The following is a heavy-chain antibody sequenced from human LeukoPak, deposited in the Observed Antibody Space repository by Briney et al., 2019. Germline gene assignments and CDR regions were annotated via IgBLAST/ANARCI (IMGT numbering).Heavy chain of an antibody. CDR3: ARSEIPPGIAAPGAFDI. CDR2: ISYDGSNK. J-gene: IGHJ3*02. V-gene: IGHV3-30*04. Sequence: GGSLRLSCAASGFTFSSYAMHWVRKAPGKGLGWVAVISYDGSNKYYADSVKGRFTISRDNSKNTLYLQMNSLRAEDTAVYYCARSEIPPGIAAPGAFDIWGQGTMVTVSS. D-gene: IGHD6-13*01. CDR1: GFTFSSYA.